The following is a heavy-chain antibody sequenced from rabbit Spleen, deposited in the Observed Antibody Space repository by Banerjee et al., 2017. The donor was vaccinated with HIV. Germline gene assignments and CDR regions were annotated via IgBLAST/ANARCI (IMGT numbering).Heavy chain of an antibody. D-gene: IGHD1-1*01. V-gene: IGHV1S45*01. CDR3: ARDLDGIIGWNFGW. J-gene: IGHJ4*01. CDR1: GFDFSTYS. Sequence: QEQLGESGGGLVQPGGSLKLSCKASGFDFSTYSMSWVRQAPGKGLEWIGYIVPIFGVTYYANWVKGRFTISKTSSTTVTLQMTSLTAAGTATYFCARDLDGIIGWNFGWWGPGTLVTVS. CDR2: IVPIFGVT.